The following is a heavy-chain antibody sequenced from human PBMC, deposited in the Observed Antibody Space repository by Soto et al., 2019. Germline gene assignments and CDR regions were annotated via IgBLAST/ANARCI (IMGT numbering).Heavy chain of an antibody. CDR3: AREVQVHTPAFVY. V-gene: IGHV1-69*19. D-gene: IGHD3-10*01. Sequence: QVQLVQSGADMKKPGSSVKVSCQSSGGTFNTYAMNWERQAPGQGPEWMGDISPMFGAANYAPKFQGRVTITADASTGTSYMQLSSLTSEDTALYFCAREVQVHTPAFVYWGQGTLVTVSS. J-gene: IGHJ4*02. CDR1: GGTFNTYA. CDR2: ISPMFGAA.